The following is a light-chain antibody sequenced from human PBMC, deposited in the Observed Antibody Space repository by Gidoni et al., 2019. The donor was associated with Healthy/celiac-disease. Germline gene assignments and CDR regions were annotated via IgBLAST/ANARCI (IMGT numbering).Light chain of an antibody. CDR2: SNN. Sequence: QSVLTQPPSASVTPGQRVTISCSGSRSNIGSNTVNWYHQPPGTAPKLLSYSNNQRPSGVPDRFSGSKSGTSASLAISGLQSEDEADYYCAAWDDSLNGRVFGGGTKLTVL. CDR3: AAWDDSLNGRV. V-gene: IGLV1-44*01. CDR1: RSNIGSNT. J-gene: IGLJ2*01.